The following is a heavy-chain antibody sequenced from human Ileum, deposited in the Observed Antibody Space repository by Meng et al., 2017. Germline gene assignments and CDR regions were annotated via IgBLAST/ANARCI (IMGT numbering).Heavy chain of an antibody. CDR1: GYTFTTYG. V-gene: IGHV1-18*01. D-gene: IGHD1-1*01. Sequence: QVQLVQSGGKLRKPGAPLKLPCKASGYTFTTYGISWVGQAPEQGLGWMGWMNTEKGNTNYAQKFQGRVTMTRDTSTSTDYMELRSLRSDDTGVYYCAREGAYNGGDYWGQGTLVTVSS. CDR3: AREGAYNGGDY. J-gene: IGHJ4*02. CDR2: MNTEKGNT.